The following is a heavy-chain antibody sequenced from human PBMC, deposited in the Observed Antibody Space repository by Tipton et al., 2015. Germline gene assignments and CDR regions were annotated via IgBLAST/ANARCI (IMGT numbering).Heavy chain of an antibody. CDR3: AKRKFEWELPDLVMDV. J-gene: IGHJ6*02. V-gene: IGHV3-23*01. D-gene: IGHD1-26*01. Sequence: SLRLSCAASGFTFKNYAMSWVRQAPGKGLEWVSSISGSGGSTYYADSVKGHFTISRDSSKNTLYLQMSSLRPEDTAVYYCAKRKFEWELPDLVMDVWGQGTTVTVSS. CDR2: ISGSGGST. CDR1: GFTFKNYA.